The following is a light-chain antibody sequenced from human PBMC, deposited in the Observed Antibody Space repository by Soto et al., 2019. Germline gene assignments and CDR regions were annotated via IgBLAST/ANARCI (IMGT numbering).Light chain of an antibody. Sequence: QSVLIQPPSVSGSPGQSVTISCTATSSDVGSYDYVSWYQQHPGTVPKPMIYNVNTQPSGVPDRFSGSKSGNTASMTISGLQAEDEADYSCCSYTNSATRYVFGTVTKVTVL. CDR3: CSYTNSATRYV. J-gene: IGLJ1*01. CDR2: NVN. CDR1: SSDVGSYDY. V-gene: IGLV2-11*01.